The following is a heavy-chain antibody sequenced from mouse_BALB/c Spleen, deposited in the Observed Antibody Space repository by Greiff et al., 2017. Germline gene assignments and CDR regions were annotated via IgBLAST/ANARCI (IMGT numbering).Heavy chain of an antibody. V-gene: IGHV10-1*02. Sequence: EVQLVESGGGLVPPKGSLKLSCAASGFTFNTYAMNWVRPAPGKGLEWVGRIRSKSNNYATYSADSVKDRFTISRNDSQSMRYLQMNNLNTEDTAMYYCEGPGVYYDSQYYALDYWGQGTSVTVSS. J-gene: IGHJ4*01. CDR3: EGPGVYYDSQYYALDY. CDR2: IRSKSNNYAT. CDR1: GFTFNTYA. D-gene: IGHD2-4*01.